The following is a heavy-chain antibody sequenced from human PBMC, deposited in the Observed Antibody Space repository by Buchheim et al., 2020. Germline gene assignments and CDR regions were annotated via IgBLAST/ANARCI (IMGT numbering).Heavy chain of an antibody. CDR3: ARILSYYDSSGYYDY. Sequence: QVTLKESGPALVKPTQTLTLTCTFSGFSLSTSGMRVSWIRQPPGKALEWLARIDWDDDKFYSTSLKTRLTISKDTSKNQVGLTMTNMDPVDTATYYCARILSYYDSSGYYDYWGQGTL. D-gene: IGHD3-22*01. CDR1: GFSLSTSGMR. J-gene: IGHJ4*02. CDR2: IDWDDDK. V-gene: IGHV2-70*04.